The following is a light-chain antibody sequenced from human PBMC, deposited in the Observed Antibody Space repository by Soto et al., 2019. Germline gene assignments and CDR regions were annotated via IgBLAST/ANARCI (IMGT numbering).Light chain of an antibody. CDR3: QQYGRSPL. CDR2: ATS. V-gene: IGKV3-20*01. Sequence: EFVLTQSPGTLSLSPGETATLSCRASESVISDYSAWYQQKPGQAPRLLIYATSNRDTGIPDRFSGSGSGTDFTLTISRLEPEDFAVYYCQQYGRSPLFGQGTRLEIK. J-gene: IGKJ5*01. CDR1: ESVISDY.